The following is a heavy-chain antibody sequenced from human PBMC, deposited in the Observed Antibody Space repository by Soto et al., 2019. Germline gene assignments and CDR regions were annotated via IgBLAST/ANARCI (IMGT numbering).Heavy chain of an antibody. CDR3: ARGATTVEHYYYYGMDV. Sequence: SETLSLTCAVYGGSFSGYYWSWIRQPPGKGLEWIGEINHSGSTTYNPSLKSRVTISLDTSKNQFSLKLSSVTAADTAVYYCARGATTVEHYYYYGMDVWGQGTTVTVS. D-gene: IGHD4-17*01. CDR2: INHSGST. J-gene: IGHJ6*02. CDR1: GGSFSGYY. V-gene: IGHV4-34*01.